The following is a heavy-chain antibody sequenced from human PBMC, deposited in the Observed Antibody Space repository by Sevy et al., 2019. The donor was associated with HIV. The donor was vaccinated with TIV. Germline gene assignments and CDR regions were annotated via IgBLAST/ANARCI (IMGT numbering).Heavy chain of an antibody. CDR3: ARRNYYDNSAFFSY. CDR2: IYYSGTT. V-gene: IGHV4-39*01. J-gene: IGHJ4*02. D-gene: IGHD3-22*01. CDR1: GGSISSSSYY. Sequence: SETLSLTCTVSGGSISSSSYYWGWIRQPPGKGLEWIGTIYYSGTTYYNPSLKSRSTISVDTSKNQFSLKLSSVTAADTAVYYCARRNYYDNSAFFSYWGQGTLVTVSS.